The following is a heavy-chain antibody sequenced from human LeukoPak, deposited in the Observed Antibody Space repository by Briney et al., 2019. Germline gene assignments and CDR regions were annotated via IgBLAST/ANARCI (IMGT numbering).Heavy chain of an antibody. CDR3: AKVGQTYYDFWSGYYPDY. J-gene: IGHJ4*02. V-gene: IGHV3-30*02. CDR1: GFTFSSYG. CDR2: IRYDGSNK. Sequence: GGSLRLSCAASGFTFSSYGMHWVRQAPGKGLEWVAFIRYDGSNKYYADSVKVRFTISRDNSKNTLYLQMNSLRAEDTAVYYCAKVGQTYYDFWSGYYPDYWGQGTLVTVSS. D-gene: IGHD3-3*01.